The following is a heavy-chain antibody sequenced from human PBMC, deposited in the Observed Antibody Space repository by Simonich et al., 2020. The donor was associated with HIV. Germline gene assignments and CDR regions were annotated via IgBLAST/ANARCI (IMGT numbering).Heavy chain of an antibody. J-gene: IGHJ3*02. Sequence: QVQLVQSGPEVKKPGASVKVSCKASGYTFSNYGISWVRQAPGQGLEWMGWIRVYNGDTKYAQKNQDRVTMTTDTSTGTAYMELRSLISDDTAVYYCARDRGVAAPGVLAFDIWGQGTMVTVSS. CDR1: GYTFSNYG. CDR3: ARDRGVAAPGVLAFDI. D-gene: IGHD6-13*01. V-gene: IGHV1-18*01. CDR2: IRVYNGDT.